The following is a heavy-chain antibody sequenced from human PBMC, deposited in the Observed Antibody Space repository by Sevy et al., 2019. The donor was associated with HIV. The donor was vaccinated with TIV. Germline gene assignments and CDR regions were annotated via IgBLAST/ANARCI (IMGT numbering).Heavy chain of an antibody. CDR1: GGSISSGDYY. J-gene: IGHJ4*02. CDR3: ARAIRGYSYGSDY. Sequence: SETLSLTCTVSGGSISSGDYYRSWIRQPPGKGLEWIGYIYYSGSTYYNPSLKSRVTISVDTSKNQFSLKLSSVTAADTAVYYCARAIRGYSYGSDYWGQGTLVTVSS. V-gene: IGHV4-30-4*01. D-gene: IGHD5-18*01. CDR2: IYYSGST.